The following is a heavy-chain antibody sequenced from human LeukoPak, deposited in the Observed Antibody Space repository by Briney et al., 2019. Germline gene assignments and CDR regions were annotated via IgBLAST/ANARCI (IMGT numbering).Heavy chain of an antibody. D-gene: IGHD3-22*01. CDR2: IKQDGSEK. J-gene: IGHJ4*02. CDR1: GFTFSSYW. V-gene: IGHV3-7*03. CDR3: AKDGGDYYDSSGPDDY. Sequence: GGSLRLSCAASGFTFSSYWMSWVRQAPGKGLEWVANIKQDGSEKYYVDSVKGRFTISRDNAKNSLYLQMNSLRAEDTAVYYCAKDGGDYYDSSGPDDYWGQGTLVTVSS.